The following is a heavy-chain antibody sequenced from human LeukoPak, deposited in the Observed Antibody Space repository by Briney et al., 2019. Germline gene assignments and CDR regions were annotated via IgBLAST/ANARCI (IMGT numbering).Heavy chain of an antibody. J-gene: IGHJ4*02. CDR3: ARDDFWSGYRYFDY. D-gene: IGHD3-3*01. CDR2: IYYSGST. Sequence: PPETLSLTCSVSGDSVNSRNYYWSWIRQPPGKGLEWIGYIYYSGSTNYNPSLKSRVTISVDTSKNQLSLKLSSVTAADTAVYYCARDDFWSGYRYFDYWGKGIMVTSSS. V-gene: IGHV4-61*01. CDR1: GDSVNSRNYY.